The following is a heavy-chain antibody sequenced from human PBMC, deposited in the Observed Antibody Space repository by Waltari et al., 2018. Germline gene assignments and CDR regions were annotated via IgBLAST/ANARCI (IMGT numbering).Heavy chain of an antibody. CDR3: ARDLSLGPTTLMVVHPPFDY. V-gene: IGHV1-18*01. J-gene: IGHJ4*02. CDR2: ISGYNGNT. CDR1: GYTFSNYG. D-gene: IGHD2-21*01. Sequence: QVQLMQSGVEVKKPGASVKVSCEASGYTFSNYGISWVRQAPGEGFEWMGWISGYNGNTNYVQKFQGRLTMTIDTSTNTAFMELRSLTSDDTAVYYCARDLSLGPTTLMVVHPPFDYWGPGTLVTVSS.